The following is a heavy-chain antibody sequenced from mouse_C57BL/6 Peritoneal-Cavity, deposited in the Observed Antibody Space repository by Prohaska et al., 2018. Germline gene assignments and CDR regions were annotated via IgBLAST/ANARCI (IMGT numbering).Heavy chain of an antibody. Sequence: QRPGQGLEWTGVIDPSDSYTNYNQKFKGKATLTVDTSSSTAYMQLSSLTSEDSAVYYCARVGFAYWGQGTLVTVSA. J-gene: IGHJ3*01. V-gene: IGHV1-59*01. CDR3: ARVGFAY. CDR2: IDPSDSYT.